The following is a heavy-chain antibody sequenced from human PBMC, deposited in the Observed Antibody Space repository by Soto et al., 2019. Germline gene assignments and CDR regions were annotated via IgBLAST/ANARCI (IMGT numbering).Heavy chain of an antibody. Sequence: PGESLNISCNGSGYSFTIFWSGWVRQMPGKGLEWMGIIYPGDSDTRYSPSFQGQVTLSADKSISTAYLQWSSLKASDTAIYYCAISSGYYAHAFDIWGQGTMVTVSS. V-gene: IGHV5-51*01. CDR1: GYSFTIFW. CDR3: AISSGYYAHAFDI. CDR2: IYPGDSDT. D-gene: IGHD3-22*01. J-gene: IGHJ3*02.